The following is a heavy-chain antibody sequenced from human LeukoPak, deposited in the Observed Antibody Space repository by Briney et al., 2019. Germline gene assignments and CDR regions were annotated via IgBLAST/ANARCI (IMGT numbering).Heavy chain of an antibody. Sequence: SETLSLSCAVYGGSFRGYYWSWIRQPPGKGLEWIGEINHSGSTNYNPSLKSRVTISVDTSKNQFSLKLSSVTAADTAVYYCARVPHRKRTAYDYWGQGTLVTVSS. CDR1: GGSFRGYY. CDR2: INHSGST. V-gene: IGHV4-34*01. J-gene: IGHJ4*02. CDR3: ARVPHRKRTAYDY. D-gene: IGHD4-17*01.